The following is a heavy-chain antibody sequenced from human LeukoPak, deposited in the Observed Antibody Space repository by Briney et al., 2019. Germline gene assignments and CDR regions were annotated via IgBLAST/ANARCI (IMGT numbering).Heavy chain of an antibody. CDR2: IYYSGST. D-gene: IGHD1-1*01. Sequence: PSETLSLTCTVSGGSISSYYWSWIRQPPGKGPEWIGYIYYSGSTNYNPSLKSRVTISVDTSKNQFSLKLSSVTAADTAVYYCARLLWFPTGFDYWGQGTLVTVSS. V-gene: IGHV4-59*01. CDR1: GGSISSYY. J-gene: IGHJ4*02. CDR3: ARLLWFPTGFDY.